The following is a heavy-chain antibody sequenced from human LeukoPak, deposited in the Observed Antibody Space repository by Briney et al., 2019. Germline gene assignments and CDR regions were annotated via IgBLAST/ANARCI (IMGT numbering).Heavy chain of an antibody. CDR3: AKWYDSSGYYEY. CDR1: GFTFSSYA. CDR2: ISGSGGST. D-gene: IGHD3-22*01. Sequence: PGGSLRLSCAASGFTFSSYAMSWVCQAPGKGLEWVSAISGSGGSTYYADSVKGRFTISRDNSKNTLYLQMNSLRAEDTAVYYCAKWYDSSGYYEYWGQGTLVTVSS. V-gene: IGHV3-23*01. J-gene: IGHJ4*02.